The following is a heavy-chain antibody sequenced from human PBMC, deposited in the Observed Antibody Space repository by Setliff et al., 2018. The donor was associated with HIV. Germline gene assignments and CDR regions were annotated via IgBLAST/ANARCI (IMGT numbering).Heavy chain of an antibody. V-gene: IGHV5-51*01. Sequence: YTFTTYWIGWVRQMPGEGLEWMGIIYPEDSNIKYNPSFQNQVTISADKSISTAYLQVHNLKASDTATYYCARRDGRSMNAFEIWGPGTMVTVSS. CDR2: IYPEDSNI. CDR1: YTFTTYW. D-gene: IGHD6-13*01. J-gene: IGHJ3*02. CDR3: ARRDGRSMNAFEI.